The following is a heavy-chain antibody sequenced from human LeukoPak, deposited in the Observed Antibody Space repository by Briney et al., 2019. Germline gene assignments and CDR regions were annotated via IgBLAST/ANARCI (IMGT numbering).Heavy chain of an antibody. V-gene: IGHV3-23*01. J-gene: IGHJ4*02. Sequence: PGGSLRISCAASGFSFNAYAMSWVRQAPGKGLEWVSGISETGRTTSYTDSVKGRFTISRDNSKNTLHLQMNRLRAEDTALYYCAKNHENTDYFYYFTSWGQGTLVTV. CDR1: GFSFNAYA. D-gene: IGHD2/OR15-2a*01. CDR3: AKNHENTDYFYYFTS. CDR2: ISETGRTT.